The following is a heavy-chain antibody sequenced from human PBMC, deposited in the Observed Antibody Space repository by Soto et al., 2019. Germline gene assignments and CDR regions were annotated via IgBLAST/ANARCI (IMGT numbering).Heavy chain of an antibody. CDR1: VASVSGDGSY. V-gene: IGHV4-31*03. CDR2: IHNSGST. CDR3: ARDLGSEQWFFDN. J-gene: IGHJ4*02. D-gene: IGHD6-19*01. Sequence: QVQLQESGPGLVKPSQTLSLTCLVSVASVSGDGSYCSWIRQHPGKGLEFIGYIHNSGSTYSNPSLENRVAMSIDTSKNQFSLRLSSVTAADSAVYFCARDLGSEQWFFDNWGQGILVTVSS.